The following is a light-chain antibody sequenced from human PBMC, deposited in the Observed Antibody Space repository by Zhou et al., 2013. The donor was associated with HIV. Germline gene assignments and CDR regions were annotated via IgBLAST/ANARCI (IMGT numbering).Light chain of an antibody. Sequence: DIQLTQSPSSVSASVGDRVTLTCRASQGIDNWLGWYQQKPGKAPRLLIYKASSLESGVPSRFSGSGSGTEFTLTISSLQPEDFATYYCLQHNSYPYTFGQGTKLEIK. V-gene: IGKV1-17*03. CDR2: KAS. J-gene: IGKJ2*01. CDR3: LQHNSYPYT. CDR1: QGIDNW.